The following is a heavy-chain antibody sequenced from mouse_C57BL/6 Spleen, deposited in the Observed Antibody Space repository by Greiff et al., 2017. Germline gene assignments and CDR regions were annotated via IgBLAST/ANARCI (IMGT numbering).Heavy chain of an antibody. CDR3: ARWEGDY. Sequence: QVQLKESGAELARPGASVKLSCKASGYTFTSYGISWVKQRTGQGLEWIGEIYPRSGNTYYNEKFKGKATLTADKSSSTAYMELRSLTSEDSAVYFCARWEGDYWGQGTTLTVSS. CDR2: IYPRSGNT. D-gene: IGHD4-1*01. J-gene: IGHJ2*01. V-gene: IGHV1-81*01. CDR1: GYTFTSYG.